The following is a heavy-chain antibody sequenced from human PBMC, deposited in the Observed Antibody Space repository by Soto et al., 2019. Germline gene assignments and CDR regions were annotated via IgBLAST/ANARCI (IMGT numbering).Heavy chain of an antibody. J-gene: IGHJ4*02. Sequence: EVQLLESGGGLVQPGGSLRLSCAASGFTFSKYAMSWVRQAPGKGLEWVSAISGSGTTTYSADSVRGRFTISRDNSNNMLYLQRNSPSPEDTALYYCVKFFVETGGSSGWPWSRDCWGQGTLVTVSS. CDR3: VKFFVETGGSSGWPWSRDC. CDR1: GFTFSKYA. V-gene: IGHV3-23*01. D-gene: IGHD6-25*01. CDR2: ISGSGTTT.